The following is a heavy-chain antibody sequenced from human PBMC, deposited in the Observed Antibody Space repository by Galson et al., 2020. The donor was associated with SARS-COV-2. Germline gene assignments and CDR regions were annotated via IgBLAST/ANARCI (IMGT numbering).Heavy chain of an antibody. V-gene: IGHV3-74*01. CDR1: GFTFSSYW. D-gene: IGHD6-13*01. Sequence: GGSLRLSCAASGFTFSSYWMHWVRQAPGKGLVWVSRINSDGSSTSYADSVKGRFTISRDNAKNTLYLQMNSLRAEDTAVYYCARPYSSRALVWFDPWGQGTLVTVSS. J-gene: IGHJ5*02. CDR3: ARPYSSRALVWFDP. CDR2: INSDGSST.